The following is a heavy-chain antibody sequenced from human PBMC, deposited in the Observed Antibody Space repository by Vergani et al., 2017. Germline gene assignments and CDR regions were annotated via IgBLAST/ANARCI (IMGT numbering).Heavy chain of an antibody. CDR2: IYHSGST. CDR3: ARESSVGYYDMLSPWGY. V-gene: IGHV4-38-2*02. Sequence: QVQLQESGPGLVKPSETLSLTCTVSGYSISSGYYWGWIRQPPGKGLEWIGSIYHSGSTDYNPSLKSRVTISVDTSKNQFSLKLSSVTAADTAVYYCARESSVGYYDMLSPWGYWGQGTLVTVSS. CDR1: GYSISSGYY. D-gene: IGHD3-9*01. J-gene: IGHJ4*02.